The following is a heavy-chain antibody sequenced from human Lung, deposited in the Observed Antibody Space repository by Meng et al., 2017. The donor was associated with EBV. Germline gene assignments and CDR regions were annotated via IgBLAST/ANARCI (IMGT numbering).Heavy chain of an antibody. CDR3: ARGRRNEPLFDY. D-gene: IGHD1-14*01. Sequence: QVQVGESAAEVKKPGSSGKVACKTSGGSFSTHTFSWVRQAPGQGLEWMGGLIAVFDKTKAAPRFQDRVTFTADESTSTAYMELSSLTFDDTAVYFCARGRRNEPLFDYWGQGTLVTVSS. V-gene: IGHV1-69*13. CDR1: GGSFSTHT. J-gene: IGHJ4*02. CDR2: LIAVFDKT.